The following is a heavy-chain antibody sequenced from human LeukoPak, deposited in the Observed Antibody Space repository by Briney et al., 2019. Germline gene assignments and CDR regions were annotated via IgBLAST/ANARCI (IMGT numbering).Heavy chain of an antibody. Sequence: GASVKVSCRASGYTFTTHDINWVRQATGQGLEWMGWMSPNSGDTGYAQKFQGRVTMTSDSSISTVFMELSSLRSEDTAIYYCVRTPPNWGFDYWGQGTLVTVSS. CDR2: MSPNSGDT. CDR3: VRTPPNWGFDY. J-gene: IGHJ4*02. CDR1: GYTFTTHD. V-gene: IGHV1-8*01. D-gene: IGHD7-27*01.